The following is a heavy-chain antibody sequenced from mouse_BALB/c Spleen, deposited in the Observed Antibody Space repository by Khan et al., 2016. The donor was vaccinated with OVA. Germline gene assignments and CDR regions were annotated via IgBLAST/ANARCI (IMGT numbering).Heavy chain of an antibody. CDR1: GFSLTSYG. CDR3: ARNCDYGEDLDY. J-gene: IGHJ3*01. Sequence: QMQLEESGPGLVQPSQSLSITCTVSGFSLTSYGVHWVRQSPGKGLEWLGVIWSGGSTAYNAAFISRLSISKDNSTSHVFFQMNSLQANDTAIYNCARNCDYGEDLDYWGQGTLVTVSS. D-gene: IGHD2-4*01. V-gene: IGHV2-2*02. CDR2: IWSGGST.